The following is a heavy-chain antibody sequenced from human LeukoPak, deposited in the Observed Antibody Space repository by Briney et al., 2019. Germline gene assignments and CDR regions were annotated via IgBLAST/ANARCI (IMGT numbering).Heavy chain of an antibody. CDR3: AKDGFESGVGYFDF. V-gene: IGHV3-23*01. D-gene: IGHD2-15*01. CDR1: GFTFSNYD. Sequence: GGSLRLSCAASGFTFSNYDIHWVRQAPWKGLEWVSGISDSGGGTSYADSVRGRFIISRDNSKNTLYLQMNSLRAEDTAVYYCAKDGFESGVGYFDFWGQGTLVSVSS. J-gene: IGHJ4*02. CDR2: ISDSGGGT.